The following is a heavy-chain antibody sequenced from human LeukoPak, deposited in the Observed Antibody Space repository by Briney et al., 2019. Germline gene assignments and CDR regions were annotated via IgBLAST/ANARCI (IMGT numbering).Heavy chain of an antibody. CDR3: AKAYYDSSGYSYYFDY. J-gene: IGHJ4*02. Sequence: PGGSLRLSCAASGFPFSAYSMNWVRQAPGKGLEWVSSISGSSSYMFYADSVKGRFTISSDNAKNSLYLQMNSLRAEDTAVYYCAKAYYDSSGYSYYFDYWGQGTLVTVSS. D-gene: IGHD3-22*01. CDR2: ISGSSSYM. CDR1: GFPFSAYS. V-gene: IGHV3-21*01.